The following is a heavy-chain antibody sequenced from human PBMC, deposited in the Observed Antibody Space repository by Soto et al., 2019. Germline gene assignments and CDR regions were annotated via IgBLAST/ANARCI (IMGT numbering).Heavy chain of an antibody. J-gene: IGHJ4*02. Sequence: QVQLVQSGAEVKKPGSSVKVSCKASGGTFSSYTISWVRQAPGQGLEWMGRIIPILGIANYAQKFQGRVTITADKSTSTAYMELSSLRSEDTAVYYCELTGSVATSPPNYWGQGTLVTVSS. CDR2: IIPILGIA. V-gene: IGHV1-69*02. D-gene: IGHD5-12*01. CDR3: ELTGSVATSPPNY. CDR1: GGTFSSYT.